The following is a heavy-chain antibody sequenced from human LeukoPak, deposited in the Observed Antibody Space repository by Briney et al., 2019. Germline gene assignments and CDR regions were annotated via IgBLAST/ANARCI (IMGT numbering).Heavy chain of an antibody. V-gene: IGHV4-4*02. Sequence: KTAGTLCLTCGVSGGSITNTNYWTWLRQPPGKGLEWIGEVNLQGSTNYKPSLMGRVAIAVDTSENHISLQLTSVTAADTAVYYCAREGGPYRPLDYSGQGALVTDPS. CDR3: AREGGPYRPLDY. CDR1: GGSITNTNY. J-gene: IGHJ4*02. CDR2: VNLQGST.